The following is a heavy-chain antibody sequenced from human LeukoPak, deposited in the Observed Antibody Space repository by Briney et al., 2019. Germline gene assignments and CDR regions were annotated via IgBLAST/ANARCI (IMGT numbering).Heavy chain of an antibody. CDR2: IKPDGSEE. D-gene: IGHD3-10*01. CDR3: ARDYYYGSGSYLK. CDR1: GLAFTNYW. Sequence: GGSLRLSCAASGLAFTNYWMSWVRQAAGKGLEGVANIKPDGSEEYYVDSVKGRFTISRDNAKNSLYLQMNRLRAEDTAVYYCARDYYYGSGSYLKWGQGTLVTVSS. J-gene: IGHJ4*02. V-gene: IGHV3-7*01.